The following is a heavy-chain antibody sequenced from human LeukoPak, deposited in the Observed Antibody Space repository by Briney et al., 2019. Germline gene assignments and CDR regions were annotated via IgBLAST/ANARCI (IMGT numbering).Heavy chain of an antibody. J-gene: IGHJ4*02. D-gene: IGHD3-9*01. Sequence: PSETLSLTCAVYGGSFSGYYWSWIRQPPGKGLEWIGEINHSGSTNYNPSLKGRVTISVDTSKNQFSLKLSSVTAADTAVYYCARDYYDILTGYYSFDYWGQGTLVTVSS. CDR3: ARDYYDILTGYYSFDY. V-gene: IGHV4-34*01. CDR2: INHSGST. CDR1: GGSFSGYY.